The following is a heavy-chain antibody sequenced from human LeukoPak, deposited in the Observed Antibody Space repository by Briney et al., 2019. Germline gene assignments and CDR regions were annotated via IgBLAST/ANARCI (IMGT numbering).Heavy chain of an antibody. CDR3: ARVREYGSGSRGAWDPYNWFDP. V-gene: IGHV4-31*03. Sequence: SETLSLTCTVSGGSISSGGYYWSWIRQHPGKGLEWIGYIYYSGSTYYNPSLKSRVTISVDTSKNQFSLKLSSVTAADTAVYYCARVREYGSGSRGAWDPYNWFDPWGQGTLVTVSS. CDR1: GGSISSGGYY. J-gene: IGHJ5*02. CDR2: IYYSGST. D-gene: IGHD3-10*01.